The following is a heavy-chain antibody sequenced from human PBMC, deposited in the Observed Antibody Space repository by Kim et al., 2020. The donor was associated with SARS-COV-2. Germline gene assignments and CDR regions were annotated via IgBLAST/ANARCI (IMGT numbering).Heavy chain of an antibody. D-gene: IGHD5-12*01. CDR1: GGSISSYY. CDR3: ARRRGRGYSGYDSELWYFDL. V-gene: IGHV4-59*08. CDR2: IYYSGST. J-gene: IGHJ2*01. Sequence: SETLCLTCTVSGGSISSYYWSWIRQPPGKGLEWIGYIYYSGSTNYNPSLKSRVTISVDTSKNQFSLKLSSVTAADTAVYYCARRRGRGYSGYDSELWYFDLWGRGTLVTVSS.